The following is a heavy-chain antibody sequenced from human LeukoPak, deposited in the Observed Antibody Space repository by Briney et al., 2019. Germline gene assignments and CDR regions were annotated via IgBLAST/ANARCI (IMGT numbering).Heavy chain of an antibody. V-gene: IGHV3-23*01. CDR3: AKFGCSYGEINPEFDS. CDR1: GFSFSIYA. D-gene: IGHD5-18*01. CDR2: ISGSGGDE. Sequence: GGSLRLSCAASGFSFSIYAMSWVRQAPGKGLEWVSAISGSGGDEYYADSVKGRFTISRDNSKNTLDLQMYSLRAEDTAVYYCAKFGCSYGEINPEFDSWGQGTLVTVSS. J-gene: IGHJ4*02.